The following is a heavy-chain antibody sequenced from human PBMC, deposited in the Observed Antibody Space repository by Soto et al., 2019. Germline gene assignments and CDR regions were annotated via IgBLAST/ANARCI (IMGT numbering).Heavy chain of an antibody. D-gene: IGHD4-17*01. CDR3: ARVNYGDYVMDV. V-gene: IGHV1-18*01. J-gene: IGHJ6*02. CDR2: ISAYNGNT. CDR1: GYTFTSYG. Sequence: ASVKVSCKASGYTFTSYGISWVRQAPGQGLEWMGWISAYNGNTNYAQKLQGRVTMTTDTSTSTAYMDLRSLRSDDTAVYYCARVNYGDYVMDVWGQGTTVTVSS.